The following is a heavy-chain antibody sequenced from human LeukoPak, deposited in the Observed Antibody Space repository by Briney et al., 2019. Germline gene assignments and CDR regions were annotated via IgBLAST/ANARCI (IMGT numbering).Heavy chain of an antibody. V-gene: IGHV3-30*04. CDR1: GFTFSSYA. CDR3: ARGSRGPPAAMRGEDY. CDR2: ISYDGSNK. D-gene: IGHD2-2*01. Sequence: AGGSLRLSRAASGFTFSSYAMHWVRQAPGKGLEWVAVISYDGSNKYYADSVKGRFTISRDNSKNTLYLQMNSLRAEDTAVYYCARGSRGPPAAMRGEDYWGQGTLVTVSS. J-gene: IGHJ4*02.